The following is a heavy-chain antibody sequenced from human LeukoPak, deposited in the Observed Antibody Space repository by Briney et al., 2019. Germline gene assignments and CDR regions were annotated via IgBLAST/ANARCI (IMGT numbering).Heavy chain of an antibody. J-gene: IGHJ4*02. Sequence: AGGSLRLSCAASGFTFSSYSMNWVRQAPGKGLEWVSYISSSSSTIYYADSVKGRFTISRDNAKNSLYLQMNSLRAEDTAVYYCAREAVDYRPFADYWRQGTLVTVSS. CDR2: ISSSSSTI. D-gene: IGHD4-11*01. V-gene: IGHV3-48*01. CDR1: GFTFSSYS. CDR3: AREAVDYRPFADY.